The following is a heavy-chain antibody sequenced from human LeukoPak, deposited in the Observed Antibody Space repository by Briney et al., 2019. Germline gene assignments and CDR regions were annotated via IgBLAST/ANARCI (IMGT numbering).Heavy chain of an antibody. CDR3: ATVRTTETHVDAFDI. CDR1: GGSISTSSFY. J-gene: IGHJ3*02. V-gene: IGHV4-39*07. D-gene: IGHD2/OR15-2a*01. CDR2: IYYSGST. Sequence: PSETLSLTCTISGGSISTSSFYWGWIRQPPGKGLEWIGNIYYSGSTYYSPSLKSRVTISVDTSKNQFSLKLTSVTAADTAVYYCATVRTTETHVDAFDICGQGTLVTVSS.